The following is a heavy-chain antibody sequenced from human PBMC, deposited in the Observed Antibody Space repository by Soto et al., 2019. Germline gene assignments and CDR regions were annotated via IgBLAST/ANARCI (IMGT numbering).Heavy chain of an antibody. V-gene: IGHV4-59*01. CDR3: ARANTIFGVVVPQPQH. CDR1: GGSISSYY. Sequence: LXLTCTGSGGSISSYYGSWIRQPPGKGLEWIWYIYYSGSTNYNPSLKSRVTISVDTSKNQFSLKLSSVTAADTAVYYCARANTIFGVVVPQPQHWGQGTLVTV. CDR2: IYYSGST. J-gene: IGHJ1*01. D-gene: IGHD3-3*01.